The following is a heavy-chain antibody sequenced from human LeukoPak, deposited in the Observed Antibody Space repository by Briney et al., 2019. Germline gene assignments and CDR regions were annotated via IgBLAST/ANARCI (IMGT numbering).Heavy chain of an antibody. Sequence: ASVKVSCKASGYTFTGYYMHWVRQAPGQGLEWMGWINPNSGGTNYAQKFQGRVTMTRDTSISTAYMELSRLRSDDTAVYYCARGPADYNKLKPGGRDGYKYKSERTPFDYWGQGTLVTVSS. V-gene: IGHV1-2*02. CDR2: INPNSGGT. CDR1: GYTFTGYY. J-gene: IGHJ4*02. D-gene: IGHD5-24*01. CDR3: ARGPADYNKLKPGGRDGYKYKSERTPFDY.